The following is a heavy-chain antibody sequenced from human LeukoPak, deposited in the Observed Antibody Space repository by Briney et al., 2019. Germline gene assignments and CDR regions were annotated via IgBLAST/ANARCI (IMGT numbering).Heavy chain of an antibody. CDR3: AKVIGSSGWSGPYFDY. J-gene: IGHJ4*02. D-gene: IGHD6-19*01. CDR2: ISGSGGST. V-gene: IGHV3-23*01. Sequence: PGGSLRLSCAASGFTFSSYAMSWVRQAPGKGLEWVSAISGSGGSTYYADSVKGRFTISRDSSKNTLYLQMNSLRAEDTAVYYCAKVIGSSGWSGPYFDYWGQGTLVTVSS. CDR1: GFTFSSYA.